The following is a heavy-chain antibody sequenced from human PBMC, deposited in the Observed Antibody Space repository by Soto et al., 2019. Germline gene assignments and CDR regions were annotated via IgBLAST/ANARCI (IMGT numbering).Heavy chain of an antibody. D-gene: IGHD2-21*01. CDR2: IYTTGSA. CDR3: ARDPHELWNSYFFDP. J-gene: IGHJ5*02. CDR1: GVSIKTYY. Sequence: SETLSLTCAVSGVSIKTYYLSWIRKPSGKGLEWIGRIYTTGSANHNPSLKSRVTMATDTSTNTAYMELMNLRSDDTAVYYCARDPHELWNSYFFDPWGPGTLVTVSS. V-gene: IGHV4-4*07.